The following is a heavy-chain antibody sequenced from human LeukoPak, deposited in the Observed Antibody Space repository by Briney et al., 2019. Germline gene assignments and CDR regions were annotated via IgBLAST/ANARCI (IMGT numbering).Heavy chain of an antibody. CDR1: GYSFTGYW. Sequence: GESLKISCKGSGYSFTGYWIGWVRQMPGKGLGWMAIIYPGDSNTRYSPSFQGQVTVLVDKSISTAYLQWSSLEASDTAMYFCARSLPGSTWSIYFDSWGQGTLVTVS. CDR2: IYPGDSNT. V-gene: IGHV5-51*01. J-gene: IGHJ4*02. D-gene: IGHD6-13*01. CDR3: ARSLPGSTWSIYFDS.